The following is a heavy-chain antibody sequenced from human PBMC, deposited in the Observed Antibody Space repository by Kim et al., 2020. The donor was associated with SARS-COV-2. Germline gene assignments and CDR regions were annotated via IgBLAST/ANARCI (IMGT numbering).Heavy chain of an antibody. CDR3: ARVGTLQWLVSARYYGMDV. CDR2: MNPNSGNT. D-gene: IGHD6-19*01. CDR1: GYTFTSYD. V-gene: IGHV1-8*01. Sequence: ASVKVSCKASGYTFTSYDINWVRQATGQGLEWMGWMNPNSGNTGYAQKFQGRVTMTRNTSISTAYMELSSLRSEDTAVYYCARVGTLQWLVSARYYGMDVGGQGTTVPVSS. J-gene: IGHJ6*01.